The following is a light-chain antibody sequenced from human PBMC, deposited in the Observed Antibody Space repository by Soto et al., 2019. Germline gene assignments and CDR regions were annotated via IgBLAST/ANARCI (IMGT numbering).Light chain of an antibody. CDR1: QTMNNY. CDR2: AAS. CDR3: QQTNSKPWT. V-gene: IGKV1-39*01. J-gene: IGKJ1*01. Sequence: DIQMTQSPSSLSASVGDRVTITCRASQTMNNYLNWYQQKPGKAPKLLIYAASSLQSGVPSRFSGSGFGTDFTLTIPSLQPEDFATYYCQQTNSKPWTFGQGSK.